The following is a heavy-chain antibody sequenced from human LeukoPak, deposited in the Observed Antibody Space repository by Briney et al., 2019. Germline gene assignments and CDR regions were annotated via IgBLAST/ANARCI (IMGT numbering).Heavy chain of an antibody. J-gene: IGHJ4*02. Sequence: GGSLRLSCAASGFTFSSYAMSWVRQAPGKGLEWVSAISGSGGSTYYADSVKGRFTISRDNSKNTLYLQMNSLRAEDTAVYSCAKDWYYDFWSGYSNWGQGTLVTVSS. CDR3: AKDWYYDFWSGYSN. CDR2: ISGSGGST. D-gene: IGHD3-3*01. V-gene: IGHV3-23*01. CDR1: GFTFSSYA.